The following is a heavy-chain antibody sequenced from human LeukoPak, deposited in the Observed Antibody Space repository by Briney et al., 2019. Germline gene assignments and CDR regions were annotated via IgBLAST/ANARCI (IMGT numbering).Heavy chain of an antibody. J-gene: IGHJ5*02. CDR2: IKQDGGET. V-gene: IGHV3-7*01. D-gene: IGHD3-22*01. CDR1: GFTVSSYW. CDR3: ARVLGYGWFDP. Sequence: GGSLRLSCAASGFTVSSYWMGWVRQAPGKGLEWVANIKQDGGETFHVDSVKGRFTISRDNAKNSLYLQMNSLRAEDTAVYYCARVLGYGWFDPWGQGTLVTVSS.